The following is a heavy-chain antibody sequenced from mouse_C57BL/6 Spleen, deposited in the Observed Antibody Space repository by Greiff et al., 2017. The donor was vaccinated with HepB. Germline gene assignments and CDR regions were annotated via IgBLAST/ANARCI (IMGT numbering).Heavy chain of an antibody. CDR3: ARSDYVSHFDD. V-gene: IGHV1-26*01. CDR1: GYTFTDYY. CDR2: INPNNGGT. J-gene: IGHJ2*01. D-gene: IGHD2-4*01. Sequence: EVQLQQSGPELVKPGASVKISCKASGYTFTDYYMNWVKQSHGKSLEWIGDINPNNGGTSYNQKFKGKATLTVDKSSSTAYMELRSLTSEDSAVYYCARSDYVSHFDDWGQGTTLTVSS.